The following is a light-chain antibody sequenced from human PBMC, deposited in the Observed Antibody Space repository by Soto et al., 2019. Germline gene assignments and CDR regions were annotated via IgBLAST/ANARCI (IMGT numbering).Light chain of an antibody. V-gene: IGLV2-14*03. Sequence: SALTQPASVSGSPGQSITISCTGTSSDVGGYDYVSWYQHHPGKAPKLMIYDVSNRPSGVSNRFSGSKSGNTASLTISGLQAEDEDDYYCSSYTSSSLYVFGTGTKVTVL. J-gene: IGLJ1*01. CDR2: DVS. CDR1: SSDVGGYDY. CDR3: SSYTSSSLYV.